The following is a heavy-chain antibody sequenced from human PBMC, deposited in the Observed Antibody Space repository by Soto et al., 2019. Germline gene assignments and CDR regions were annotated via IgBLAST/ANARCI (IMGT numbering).Heavy chain of an antibody. CDR3: AHTIAVAGYNWFDP. CDR1: GFSLSTSGVG. J-gene: IGHJ5*02. D-gene: IGHD6-19*01. V-gene: IGHV2-5*02. CDR2: IYWDDDK. Sequence: QITLKESGPTLVKPTQTLTLTCTFSGFSLSTSGVGVGWIRQPPGKALEWLALIYWDDDKRYSPSLKSRLTITKDTSKNQVVLTMTNMDPVDTAIYYCAHTIAVAGYNWFDPWGQGTLVTVSS.